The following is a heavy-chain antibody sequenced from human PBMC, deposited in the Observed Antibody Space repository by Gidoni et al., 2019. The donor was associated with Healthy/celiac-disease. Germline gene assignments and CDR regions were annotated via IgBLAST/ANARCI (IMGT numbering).Heavy chain of an antibody. D-gene: IGHD1-26*01. J-gene: IGHJ4*02. CDR2: ISGSGGST. V-gene: IGHV3-23*01. CDR1: GFTFSSYA. CDR3: ARSGSYYAWPFDY. Sequence: EVQLLESGGGLVQPGGSLRPSCAASGFTFSSYAMRWIRQAPGKGLELVPAISGSGGSTYYADSVKGRFTISRDNSKNTLYLQMNSLRAEDTAVYYCARSGSYYAWPFDYWGQGTLVTVSS.